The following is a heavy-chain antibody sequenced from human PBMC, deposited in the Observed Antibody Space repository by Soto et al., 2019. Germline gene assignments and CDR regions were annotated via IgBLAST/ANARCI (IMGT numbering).Heavy chain of an antibody. V-gene: IGHV3-30*03. D-gene: IGHD6-19*01. CDR1: GFTFSDYA. J-gene: IGHJ4*02. CDR3: AGGGRQWLVTAEFNY. CDR2: VSHDGRNT. Sequence: VQLVESGGGVVQPGRSLRLSCAASGFTFSDYAMHWVRQAPGKGLEWVAVVSHDGRNTHYADSVKGRFTISRDSSKNTVALEMTSLRAEDTAVYYCAGGGRQWLVTAEFNYWGQGALVTVSS.